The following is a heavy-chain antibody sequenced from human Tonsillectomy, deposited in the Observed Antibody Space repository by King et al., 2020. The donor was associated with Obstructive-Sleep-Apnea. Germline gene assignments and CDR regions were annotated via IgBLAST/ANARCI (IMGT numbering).Heavy chain of an antibody. Sequence: QLVQSGAEVKKPGESLKISCKGSESTFSIYWIGWVRQMPGKGLEWMGIIYPGDSDTRYSPSFQGQVTISADKSIPTAYLHLCSLKATDSAMYYCASAVPEADSLGVYFFDYWGQGTLLTVFS. J-gene: IGHJ4*02. CDR1: ESTFSIYW. CDR2: IYPGDSDT. V-gene: IGHV5-51*01. CDR3: ASAVPEADSLGVYFFDY. D-gene: IGHD3-16*01.